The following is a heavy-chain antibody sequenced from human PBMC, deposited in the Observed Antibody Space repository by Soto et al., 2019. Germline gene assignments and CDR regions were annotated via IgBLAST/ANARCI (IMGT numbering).Heavy chain of an antibody. CDR1: GFTFGSYA. CDR2: VQSNHVT. Sequence: PGGSQRLSSQVSGFTFGSYAMSWVRQAPGKGLEWVALVQSNHVTYYADSVRGRFTVSRDNSKNTLYLQMDSLRVEDTALYYCAKWLRGGSYYCDFWGQGAMVTVPQ. V-gene: IGHV3-23*01. D-gene: IGHD3-10*01. J-gene: IGHJ4*02. CDR3: AKWLRGGSYYCDF.